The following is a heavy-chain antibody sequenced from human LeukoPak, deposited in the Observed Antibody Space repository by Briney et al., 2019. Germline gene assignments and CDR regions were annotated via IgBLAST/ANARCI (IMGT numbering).Heavy chain of an antibody. V-gene: IGHV3-30*18. CDR2: ISYDGSNK. Sequence: GGSLRLSCAASGFTFGGYAMSWVRQTPGKGLEWVAVISYDGSNKYYADSVKGRFTISRDNSKNTLYLQMNSLRAEDTAVYYCVKETDEYSSSSSDYWGQGTLVTVSS. CDR3: VKETDEYSSSSSDY. J-gene: IGHJ4*02. D-gene: IGHD6-6*01. CDR1: GFTFGGYA.